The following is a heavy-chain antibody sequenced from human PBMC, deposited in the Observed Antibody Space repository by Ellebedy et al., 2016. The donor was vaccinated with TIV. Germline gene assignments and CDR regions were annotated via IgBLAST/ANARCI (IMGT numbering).Heavy chain of an antibody. CDR1: GYTFTGYY. CDR2: MNPNSGNT. J-gene: IGHJ5*02. D-gene: IGHD6-6*01. Sequence: ASVKVSXXASGYTFTGYYMQWVRQAPGQGLEWMGWMNPNSGNTGYAQKFQGRVTMTRNTSISTAYMELSSLRSEDTAVYYCARVEYSSSFFFDPWGQGTLVTVSS. V-gene: IGHV1-8*02. CDR3: ARVEYSSSFFFDP.